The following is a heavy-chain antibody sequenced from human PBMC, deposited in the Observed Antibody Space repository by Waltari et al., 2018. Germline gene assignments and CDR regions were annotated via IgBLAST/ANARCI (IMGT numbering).Heavy chain of an antibody. Sequence: QVQLQESGPGLVKPSETLSLTCTVSGGSISSHYWSWIRQPPGKGLEWIGYIYYSGSTNYNPSLKSRVTISVDTSKNQFSLKLSSVTAADTAVYYCARAAAGMGAFDIWGRGTMVTVSS. CDR1: GGSISSHY. J-gene: IGHJ3*02. CDR3: ARAAAGMGAFDI. D-gene: IGHD6-13*01. V-gene: IGHV4-59*11. CDR2: IYYSGST.